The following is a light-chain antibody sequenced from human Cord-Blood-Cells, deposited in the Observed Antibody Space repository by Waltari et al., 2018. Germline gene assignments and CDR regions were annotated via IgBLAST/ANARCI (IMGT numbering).Light chain of an antibody. CDR1: SSDVGGYNY. CDR2: DVS. CDR3: SSYTSSSTLV. J-gene: IGLJ3*02. Sequence: QSALTQPASVSGSPGQSLTISCTGTSSDVGGYNYVSWYQPHPGKAPKLMIYDVSTRPSGVSNRFSGSKSGNTASLSISGLQAEDEADYYCSSYTSSSTLVFGGGTKLTVL. V-gene: IGLV2-14*01.